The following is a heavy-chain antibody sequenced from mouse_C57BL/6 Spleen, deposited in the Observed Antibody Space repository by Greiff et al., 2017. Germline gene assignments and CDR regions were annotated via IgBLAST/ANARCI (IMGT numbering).Heavy chain of an antibody. D-gene: IGHD4-1*02. CDR3: ARDKAQLGRGYFDV. V-gene: IGHV1-54*01. J-gene: IGHJ1*03. CDR2: INPGSGGT. CDR1: GYAFTNYL. Sequence: QVQLKQSGAELVRPGTSVKVSCKASGYAFTNYLIEWVKQRPGPGLEWIGVINPGSGGTNYNEKFKGKATLTADKSSSTAYMQLSNLTSEDSAVYFCARDKAQLGRGYFDVWGTGTTVTVSS.